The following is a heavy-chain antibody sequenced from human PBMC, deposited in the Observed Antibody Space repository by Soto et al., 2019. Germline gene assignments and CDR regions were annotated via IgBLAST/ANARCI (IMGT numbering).Heavy chain of an antibody. CDR1: GFTFSRYG. CDR3: AKDDDTSSHFSLLDF. J-gene: IGHJ4*02. CDR2: TWSGGRGE. V-gene: IGHV3-33*06. D-gene: IGHD3-22*01. Sequence: GGSLRLPCAASGFTFSRYGIQWVRPAPGKGLEWVALTWSGGRGENYADSVRGRFTVSRDNSKTTVYLQMNSLRVEDTAVYYRAKDDDTSSHFSLLDFRGQGTLVTV.